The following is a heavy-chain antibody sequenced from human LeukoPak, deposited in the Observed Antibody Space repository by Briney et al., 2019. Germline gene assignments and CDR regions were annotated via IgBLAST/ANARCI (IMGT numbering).Heavy chain of an antibody. J-gene: IGHJ3*02. D-gene: IGHD3-22*01. CDR2: IDPSDSYT. CDR3: ARNAHYYDSSGYAYDAFDI. V-gene: IGHV5-10-1*01. Sequence: GGSLKISCKGSGYSFTSYWISWVRQLPGKGLEWMGRIDPSDSYTNYSPSFQGHVTISADRSISTAYLQWSSLKASDAAMYYCARNAHYYDSSGYAYDAFDIWGQGTMVTVSS. CDR1: GYSFTSYW.